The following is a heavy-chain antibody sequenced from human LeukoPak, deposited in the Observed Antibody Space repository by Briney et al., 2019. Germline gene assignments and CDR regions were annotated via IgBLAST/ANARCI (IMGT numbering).Heavy chain of an antibody. CDR2: ISSDGSNE. CDR3: ARESFGLDY. J-gene: IGHJ4*02. CDR1: GFTFSNYD. Sequence: GGSLRLSCAASGFTFSNYDMHWVRQAPGKGLEWVAFISSDGSNEYYGDSVKGRFTIYRDNLILYLQMNRLRTEDTAVYFCARESFGLDYWGQGTLVTVSS. D-gene: IGHD3-16*01. V-gene: IGHV3-30-3*01.